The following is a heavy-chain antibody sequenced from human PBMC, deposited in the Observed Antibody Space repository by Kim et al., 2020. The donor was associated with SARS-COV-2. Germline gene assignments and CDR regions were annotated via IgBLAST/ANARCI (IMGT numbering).Heavy chain of an antibody. CDR1: GFTFSSYA. Sequence: GGSLRLSCAASGFTFSSYAMHWVRQAPGKGLEWVAVISYDGSNKYYADSVKGRFTISRDNSKNTLYLQMNSLRAEDTAVYYCARGVYGDLFGDIFDIWG. J-gene: IGHJ3*02. V-gene: IGHV3-30-3*01. CDR2: ISYDGSNK. CDR3: ARGVYGDLFGDIFDI. D-gene: IGHD4-17*01.